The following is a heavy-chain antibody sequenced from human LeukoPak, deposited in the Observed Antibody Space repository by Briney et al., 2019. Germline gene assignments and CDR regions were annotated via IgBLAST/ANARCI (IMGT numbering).Heavy chain of an antibody. J-gene: IGHJ4*02. Sequence: QPGGSLRLSCAASGFTFSSYAMSWVRQAPGKGLEWVSAISGSGGSTYYADSVKGRFTISRDNSKNTLYLQMNSLRAEDTAVYYCAKECSGYYCAALRGDYWGQGTLVTVSS. CDR3: AKECSGYYCAALRGDY. CDR2: ISGSGGST. V-gene: IGHV3-23*01. CDR1: GFTFSSYA. D-gene: IGHD3-22*01.